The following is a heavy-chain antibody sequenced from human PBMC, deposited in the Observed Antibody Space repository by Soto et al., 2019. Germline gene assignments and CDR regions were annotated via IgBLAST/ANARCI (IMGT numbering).Heavy chain of an antibody. V-gene: IGHV1-18*04. CDR1: GYAFTSYC. D-gene: IGHD6-13*01. CDR2: ISAYNGNT. Sequence: ASVKVSCKASGYAFTSYCISWVREAPGQGLEWMGWISAYNGNTNYAQKLQGRVTMTTDTSTSTAYMELRSLRSDDTAVYYCARLAAAGKVDYYYYYGMDVWGQGTTVTVSS. J-gene: IGHJ6*02. CDR3: ARLAAAGKVDYYYYYGMDV.